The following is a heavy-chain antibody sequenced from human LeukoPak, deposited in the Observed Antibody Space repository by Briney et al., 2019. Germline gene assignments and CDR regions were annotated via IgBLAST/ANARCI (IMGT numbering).Heavy chain of an antibody. CDR3: ARTLGYCSSTSCGPYGMDV. D-gene: IGHD2-2*01. J-gene: IGHJ6*04. CDR2: ISYDGSNK. Sequence: GGSLRLSCAASGYTFSSYAMHSVRQAPAKGLEWVAVISYDGSNKYYADSVKGRFTISRDNSKNTLYLQMNSLRAEDTAVYYCARTLGYCSSTSCGPYGMDVWGKGTTVTVSP. V-gene: IGHV3-30*04. CDR1: GYTFSSYA.